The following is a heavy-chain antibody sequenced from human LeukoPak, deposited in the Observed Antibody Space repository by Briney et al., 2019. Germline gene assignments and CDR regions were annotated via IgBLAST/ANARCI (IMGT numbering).Heavy chain of an antibody. J-gene: IGHJ4*02. V-gene: IGHV4-59*01. CDR3: ARRVDLLCRDGSCYMGSYDY. D-gene: IGHD2-15*01. CDR2: IYSSRST. Sequence: SETLSLTCSVSGGSIRRSQWSWIRQTPGKGLEWVGNIYSSRSTNYNPYLKSRVTISVDTSNNHLSLKVTSVTAADTAVYYCARRVDLLCRDGSCYMGSYDYWGQGTLVTVSS. CDR1: GGSIRRSQ.